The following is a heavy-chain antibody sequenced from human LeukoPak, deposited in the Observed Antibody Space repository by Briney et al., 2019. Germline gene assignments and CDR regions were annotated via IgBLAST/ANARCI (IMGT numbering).Heavy chain of an antibody. CDR1: GLIFSSNS. Sequence: SGRSLRVSCAASGLIFSSNSMNWVRQAPGKGLEWVSYISSGSSTIYYAGSVKGRFTISRDNAKYSLYLQMNSLRDEDRAVYYCARDHNYVDYWGQGTLVSVSS. J-gene: IGHJ4*02. CDR2: ISSGSSTI. CDR3: ARDHNYVDY. V-gene: IGHV3-48*02.